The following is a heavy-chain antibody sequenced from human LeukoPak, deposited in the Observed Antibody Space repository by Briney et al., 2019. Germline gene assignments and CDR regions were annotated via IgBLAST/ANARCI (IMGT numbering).Heavy chain of an antibody. CDR2: ISGSGGST. Sequence: GGSLRLSCAASGFTFSSYAMSWVRQAPGKGLEWVSAISGSGGSTYYADSVKGRFTISRDNSKNTLYLQMNSLRAEDTAVYYCAKSYYGSGSASGGPDYWGQGTLVTVSS. CDR1: GFTFSSYA. J-gene: IGHJ4*02. V-gene: IGHV3-23*01. CDR3: AKSYYGSGSASGGPDY. D-gene: IGHD3-10*01.